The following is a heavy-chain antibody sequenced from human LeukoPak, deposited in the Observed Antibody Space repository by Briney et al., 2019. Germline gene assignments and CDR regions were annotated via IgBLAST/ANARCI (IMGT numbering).Heavy chain of an antibody. J-gene: IGHJ4*02. CDR1: GYTFTGYY. CDR2: INPNTGGT. CDR3: ARDSAGADY. V-gene: IGHV1-2*02. D-gene: IGHD3-10*01. Sequence: GASVKVSCKASGYTFTGYYMHWVRQAPGQGLEWMGWINPNTGGTNYAQKFQGRVTMTRDTSITTAYMELIRLTSDDTAVYYCARDSAGADYWGQGTLVTVSS.